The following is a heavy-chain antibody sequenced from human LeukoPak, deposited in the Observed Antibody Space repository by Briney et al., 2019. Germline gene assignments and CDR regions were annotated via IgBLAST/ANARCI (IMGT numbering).Heavy chain of an antibody. CDR2: ISRSSSYI. V-gene: IGHV3-21*01. J-gene: IGHJ4*02. D-gene: IGHD5-12*01. CDR1: GFTFSSYS. Sequence: GGSLRLSCAASGFTFSSYSMNWVRQAPGKGLEWVSSISRSSSYIYYAYAVKGRFTSSRDNAKNSLYLQMNRLRAEDTAVYYCASYGATTTFDYWGQGTLVTVSS. CDR3: ASYGATTTFDY.